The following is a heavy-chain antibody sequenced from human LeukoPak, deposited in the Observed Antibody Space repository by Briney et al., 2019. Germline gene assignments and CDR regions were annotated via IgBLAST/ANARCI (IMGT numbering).Heavy chain of an antibody. CDR2: MSYRGTTNYRTT. CDR1: GASISSYY. D-gene: IGHD2/OR15-2a*01. V-gene: IGHV4-59*12. Sequence: SETLSLTCTVSGASISSYYWTWIRQTPGKGLEWIGYMSYRGTTNYRTTNYKPSLRSRVTISEDTSQKQFSLELSSVTAADTAVYYCARGIADRYNWFDPWGQGILVTVSS. J-gene: IGHJ5*02. CDR3: ARGIADRYNWFDP.